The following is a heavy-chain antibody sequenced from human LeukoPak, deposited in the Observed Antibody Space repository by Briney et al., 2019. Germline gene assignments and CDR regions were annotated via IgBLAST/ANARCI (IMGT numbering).Heavy chain of an antibody. CDR1: GDSISSGGYY. V-gene: IGHV4-31*03. CDR3: ATSWGGTIDYYYYGMDV. CDR2: IYYSGST. J-gene: IGHJ6*02. Sequence: SETLSLTCTVSGDSISSGGYYWSWIRQHPGKGLEWIGNIYYSGSTYYNPSLKSRVTISVDTSKNQFSLKLNSVTAADTAVYYCATSWGGTIDYYYYGMDVWGQGTTVTVSS. D-gene: IGHD1-7*01.